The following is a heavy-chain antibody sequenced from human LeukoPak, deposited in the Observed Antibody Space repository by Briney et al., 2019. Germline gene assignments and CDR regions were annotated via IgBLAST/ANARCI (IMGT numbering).Heavy chain of an antibody. J-gene: IGHJ4*02. Sequence: GGSLRLSCAASGFTFSSYAMHWARQAPGKGLEWVAVISYDGSNKYYADSVKGRFTISRDNSKNTLYLQMNSLRAEDTAVYYCAREGAAAGLHNWGQGTLVTVSS. CDR1: GFTFSSYA. CDR2: ISYDGSNK. V-gene: IGHV3-30-3*01. D-gene: IGHD6-13*01. CDR3: AREGAAAGLHN.